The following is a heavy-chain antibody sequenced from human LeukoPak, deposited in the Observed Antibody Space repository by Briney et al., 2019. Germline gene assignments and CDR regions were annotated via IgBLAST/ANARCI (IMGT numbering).Heavy chain of an antibody. Sequence: ASVKVSCKTSGYTFTGYYMHWVRQAPGQGLEWMGWINPNSGGTNYAQKFQGRVTMTRDTSISTAYMELSRLRAEDTAFYYCGKASSGYYSAILHWGQGTLVTVSS. V-gene: IGHV1-2*02. CDR3: GKASSGYYSAILH. J-gene: IGHJ4*02. CDR1: GYTFTGYY. CDR2: INPNSGGT. D-gene: IGHD3-22*01.